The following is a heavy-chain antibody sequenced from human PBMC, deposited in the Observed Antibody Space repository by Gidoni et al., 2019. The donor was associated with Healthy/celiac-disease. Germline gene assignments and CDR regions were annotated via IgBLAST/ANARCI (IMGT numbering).Heavy chain of an antibody. V-gene: IGHV1-69*01. CDR3: ARDKMVRATYCGGDCYLTRPDYYYYYYMDV. Sequence: QVQLVQSGAEVKKPGSSVKVSCKASGGTFSSYAISWVRPAPGQGLEWMGGIIPIFGTANYAQKFQGRVTITADESTSTAYMELSSLRSEDTAVYYCARDKMVRATYCGGDCYLTRPDYYYYYYMDVWGKGTTVTVSS. J-gene: IGHJ6*03. CDR2: IIPIFGTA. D-gene: IGHD2-21*02. CDR1: GGTFSSYA.